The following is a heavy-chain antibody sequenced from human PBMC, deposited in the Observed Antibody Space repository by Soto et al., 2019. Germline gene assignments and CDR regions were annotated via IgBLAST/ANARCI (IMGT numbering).Heavy chain of an antibody. CDR2: ISGGGSNT. J-gene: IGHJ4*02. V-gene: IGHV3-23*01. Sequence: EVQLLESGGGLVQRGGSLRLSCAASGFPFSSYVMSWVRQAPGKGLEWVSGISGGGSNTFYADSVKGRCTISTDNSKNTLLLQMNSLGAADAAVYYCCKDSNEYVSSLQGRYFDYWGQGTGVTVSS. CDR3: CKDSNEYVSSLQGRYFDY. D-gene: IGHD3-16*01. CDR1: GFPFSSYV.